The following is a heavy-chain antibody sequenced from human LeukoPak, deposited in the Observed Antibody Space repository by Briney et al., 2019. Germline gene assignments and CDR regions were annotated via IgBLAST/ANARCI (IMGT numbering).Heavy chain of an antibody. CDR1: GGSISSYY. Sequence: SETLSLTCTVSGGSISSYYWSWIRQPPGKGLEWVGYIYYSGSTNYNPSLKSRVTISVDTSKNQFSLKLSSVTAADTAVYYCARSAVVVFRGFDPWGQGTLVTVSS. CDR2: IYYSGST. V-gene: IGHV4-59*01. CDR3: ARSAVVVFRGFDP. D-gene: IGHD2-15*01. J-gene: IGHJ5*02.